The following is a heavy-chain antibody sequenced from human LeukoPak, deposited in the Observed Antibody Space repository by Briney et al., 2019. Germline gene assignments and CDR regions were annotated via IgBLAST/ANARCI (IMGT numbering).Heavy chain of an antibody. Sequence: SETLSLTCTVSGGSISSYYWSWIRQLPGKGLEWIGYIYYSGSTNYNPSLKSRVTISVDTSKNQFSLKLSSVTAADTAVYYCARHVDTAFNWFDPWGQGTLVTVSS. CDR2: IYYSGST. V-gene: IGHV4-59*08. J-gene: IGHJ5*02. CDR1: GGSISSYY. D-gene: IGHD5-18*01. CDR3: ARHVDTAFNWFDP.